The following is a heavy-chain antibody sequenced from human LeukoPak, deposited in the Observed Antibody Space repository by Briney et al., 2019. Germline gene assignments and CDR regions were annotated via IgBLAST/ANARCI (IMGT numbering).Heavy chain of an antibody. J-gene: IGHJ6*02. V-gene: IGHV1-2*02. CDR1: GYTFIGYY. Sequence: ASVKVSCKASGYTFIGYYMHWVRQAPGQGLEWMGWINPNSGGTNYAQKLQGRVTMTTDTSTSTAYMELRSLRSDDTAVYYCARVVGYGSGSCCHGMDVWGQGTTVTVSS. CDR2: INPNSGGT. D-gene: IGHD3-10*01. CDR3: ARVVGYGSGSCCHGMDV.